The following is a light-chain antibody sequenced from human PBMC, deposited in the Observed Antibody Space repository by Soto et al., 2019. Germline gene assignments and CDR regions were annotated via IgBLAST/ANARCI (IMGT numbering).Light chain of an antibody. CDR1: SSDVGGYNY. CDR3: SSYTSSSTLEV. V-gene: IGLV2-14*03. J-gene: IGLJ1*01. Sequence: QSVLTQPASVSGSPGQSITISCTGTSSDVGGYNYVSWYQQDPGKAPKLMIYDVSNRPSGVSNRFSGSKSGNTASLTISGLQAEDEADYYFSSYTSSSTLEVFGTGTKVTV. CDR2: DVS.